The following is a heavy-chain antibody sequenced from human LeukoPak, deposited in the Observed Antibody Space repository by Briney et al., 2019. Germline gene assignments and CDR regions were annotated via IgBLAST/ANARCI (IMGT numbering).Heavy chain of an antibody. Sequence: GASVKVSCKASGYTFTTQAMNWVRQAPGQQGLEWMGWIHTSTGNPTYAQDFTGRFLFSLDTSVNTAYLHISGLKVEDTGLYYCTIGSYWGQGTLVTVSS. J-gene: IGHJ4*02. D-gene: IGHD1-26*01. CDR1: GYTFTTQA. CDR2: IHTSTGNP. CDR3: TIGSY. V-gene: IGHV7-4-1*02.